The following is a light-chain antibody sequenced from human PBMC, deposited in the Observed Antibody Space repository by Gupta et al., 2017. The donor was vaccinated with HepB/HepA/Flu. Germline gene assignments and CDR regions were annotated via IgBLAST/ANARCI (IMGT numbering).Light chain of an antibody. Sequence: QPVLTQPPSASGTPGQRVTISCSGSSSNIGNDNAYWYQQLPGTAPKLLIYNDNQRPSGVPDRFSGSKSGITASLATSGLRSEDEADYYCVGWDDSLSGYVFGAGTKVTVL. J-gene: IGLJ1*01. V-gene: IGLV1-47*02. CDR1: SSNIGNDN. CDR3: VGWDDSLSGYV. CDR2: NDN.